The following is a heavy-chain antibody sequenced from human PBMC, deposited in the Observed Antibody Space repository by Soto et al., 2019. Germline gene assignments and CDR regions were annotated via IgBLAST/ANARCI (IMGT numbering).Heavy chain of an antibody. D-gene: IGHD3-22*01. J-gene: IGHJ5*02. CDR2: IKQDGSEK. CDR1: GVTFSKNW. Sequence: GGSLRLSCAASGVTFSKNWMSWVRQAPGKGLEWVANIKQDGSEKHYVDSVKGRFTISRDNAQNSLFLQMNSLRAEDTAVYHCVRDLNECDSSGNWFDPWGQGTLVTVSS. V-gene: IGHV3-7*05. CDR3: VRDLNECDSSGNWFDP.